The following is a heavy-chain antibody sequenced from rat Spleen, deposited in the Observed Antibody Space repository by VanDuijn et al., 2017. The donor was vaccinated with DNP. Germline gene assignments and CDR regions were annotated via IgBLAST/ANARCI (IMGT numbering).Heavy chain of an antibody. J-gene: IGHJ3*01. V-gene: IGHV3-1*01. Sequence: EVQLQESGPGLVKPSQSLSLTCSVTAYSITTNYWGWIRKFPGNKMEWVGHISYSGSTSYNPSLKSRISITRDTSKNQFFLHLNSVTTEDTATYYCARSEAAISTFAYWGQGTLVTVSS. CDR3: ARSEAAISTFAY. CDR2: ISYSGST. D-gene: IGHD1-2*01. CDR1: AYSITTNY.